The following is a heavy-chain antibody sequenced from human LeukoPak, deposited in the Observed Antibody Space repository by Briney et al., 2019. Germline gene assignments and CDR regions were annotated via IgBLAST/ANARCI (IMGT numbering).Heavy chain of an antibody. Sequence: GASVKVSCKASGYRFTGHYMHWVRQAPGQGLEWMGWINPNSGGTNYAQKFQGRVTMTRDTSISTAYMELSSVRSEDTAVYSRASPGASKIVVSRTNYGMDVWGQGTTVTISS. V-gene: IGHV1-2*02. J-gene: IGHJ6*02. CDR1: GYRFTGHY. CDR2: INPNSGGT. CDR3: ASPGASKIVVSRTNYGMDV. D-gene: IGHD2-15*01.